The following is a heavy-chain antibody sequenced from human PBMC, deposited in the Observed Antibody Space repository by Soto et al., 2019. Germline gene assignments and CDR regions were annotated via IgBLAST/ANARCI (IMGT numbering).Heavy chain of an antibody. Sequence: GGSLRLSCAASGFTVSSNYMSWVRQAPGKGLEWVSVIYSGGSTYYADSVKGRFTISRDNSKNTLYLQMNSLRAEDTAVYYCARDAIYCSSTSCPRGFDYWGQGTLVTVSS. V-gene: IGHV3-66*01. D-gene: IGHD2-2*01. CDR3: ARDAIYCSSTSCPRGFDY. J-gene: IGHJ4*02. CDR1: GFTVSSNY. CDR2: IYSGGST.